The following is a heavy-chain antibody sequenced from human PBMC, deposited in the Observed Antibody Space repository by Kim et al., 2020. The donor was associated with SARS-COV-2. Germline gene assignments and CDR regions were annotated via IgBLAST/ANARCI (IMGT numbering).Heavy chain of an antibody. Sequence: DSVKGRFTISRDNAKNSLYLQMNSLRAEDTALYYCAKALVGEPYYYGMDVWGQGTTVTVSS. CDR3: AKALVGEPYYYGMDV. D-gene: IGHD1-26*01. V-gene: IGHV3-9*01. J-gene: IGHJ6*02.